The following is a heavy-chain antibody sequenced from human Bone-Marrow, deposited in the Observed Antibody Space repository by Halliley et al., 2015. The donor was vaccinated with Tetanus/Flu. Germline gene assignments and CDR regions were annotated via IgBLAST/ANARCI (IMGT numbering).Heavy chain of an antibody. V-gene: IGHV4-4*01. J-gene: IGHJ6*02. CDR3: ARTFASHYLRLDV. D-gene: IGHD3-16*01. CDR1: GGSITTNQW. CDR2: IFPNGNT. Sequence: TLSLTCAVSGGSITTNQWWTWVRQPPGRGLEWIGEIFPNGNTNYSPSLKSRLTISMAKSKNQVSLKLNSVTAADTAVYFCARTFASHYLRLDVWGQGTTVSVS.